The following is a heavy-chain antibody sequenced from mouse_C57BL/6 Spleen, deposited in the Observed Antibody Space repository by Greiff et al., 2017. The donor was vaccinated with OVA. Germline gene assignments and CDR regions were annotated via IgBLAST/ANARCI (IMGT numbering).Heavy chain of an antibody. Sequence: DVKLQESGPELVKPGASVKISCKASGYSFTGYYMNWVKQSPEKSLEWIGEINPSTGGTTYNQKFKAKATLTVDKSSSTAYMQLKSLTSEDSAVYYCASSSFDYWGQGTTLTVSS. J-gene: IGHJ2*01. CDR2: INPSTGGT. V-gene: IGHV1-42*01. D-gene: IGHD6-1*01. CDR1: GYSFTGYY. CDR3: ASSSFDY.